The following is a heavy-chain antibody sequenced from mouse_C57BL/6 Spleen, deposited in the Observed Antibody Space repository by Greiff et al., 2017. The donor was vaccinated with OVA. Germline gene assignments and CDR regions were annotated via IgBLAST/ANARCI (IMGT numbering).Heavy chain of an antibody. J-gene: IGHJ3*01. CDR3: ARGNEFAY. V-gene: IGHV1-50*01. CDR1: GYTFTSYW. CDR2: IDPSDSYT. Sequence: VQLQQPGAELVKPGASVKLSCKASGYTFTSYWMQWVKQRPGQGLEWIGEIDPSDSYTNYNQKFKGKATLTVDTSSSTAYMQLSSLTSEDSAVYYCARGNEFAYWGQGTLVTVSA.